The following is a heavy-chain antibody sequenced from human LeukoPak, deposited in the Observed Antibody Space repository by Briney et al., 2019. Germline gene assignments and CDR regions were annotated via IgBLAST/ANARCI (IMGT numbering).Heavy chain of an antibody. CDR3: ARQNNDYAPDY. CDR2: INPNTGAT. V-gene: IGHV1-2*02. J-gene: IGHJ4*02. CDR1: GYTFTGYY. Sequence: ASVKVSCKASGYTFTGYYMHWVRQAPGQGLEWMGWINPNTGATKYAQKFQGRVTMTRDTSISTAYMELSRLRSDDTAVYYCARQNNDYAPDYWGQGTLVTVSS. D-gene: IGHD4-17*01.